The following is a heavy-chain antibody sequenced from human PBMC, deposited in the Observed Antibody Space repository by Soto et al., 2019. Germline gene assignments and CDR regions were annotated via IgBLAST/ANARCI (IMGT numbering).Heavy chain of an antibody. J-gene: IGHJ4*02. D-gene: IGHD3-10*01. Sequence: SETLSLTCTVSGGSISSYYWSWIRQPPGKGLEWIGYIYYSGSTNYNPSLKSRVTISVDTSRNQFSLKLSSVTAADTAVYYCARDSGGFDYWGQGTLVTVSS. CDR2: IYYSGST. CDR3: ARDSGGFDY. CDR1: GGSISSYY. V-gene: IGHV4-59*01.